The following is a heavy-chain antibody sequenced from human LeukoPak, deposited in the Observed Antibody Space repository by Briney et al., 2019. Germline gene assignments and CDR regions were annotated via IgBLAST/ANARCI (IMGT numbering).Heavy chain of an antibody. CDR1: GFTFSSYS. J-gene: IGHJ3*02. Sequence: GGSLRLSCAASGFTFSSYSMNWVRQAPGKGLEWVSSISSSSSYIYYADSVKGRFTISRDNAKNSLYLQMNSLRAEDTAVYYCAHGYDSSGPYAFDIWGQGTMVTVSS. D-gene: IGHD3-22*01. CDR3: AHGYDSSGPYAFDI. V-gene: IGHV3-21*01. CDR2: ISSSSSYI.